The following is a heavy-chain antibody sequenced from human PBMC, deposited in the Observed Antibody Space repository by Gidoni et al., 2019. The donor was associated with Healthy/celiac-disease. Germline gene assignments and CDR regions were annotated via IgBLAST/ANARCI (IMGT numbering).Heavy chain of an antibody. V-gene: IGHV3-23*04. J-gene: IGHJ4*02. CDR2: ISGSGGST. CDR3: AKDPRFLGGVTGIPYYFDY. Sequence: EVQLVESGGGLVQPGGSLRLSCAASGFTFSSYAMSWVRQAPGKGLGWVSAISGSGGSTYYADSVKGRFTISRDNSKNTLYLQMNSLRAEDTAVYYCAKDPRFLGGVTGIPYYFDYWGQGTLVTVSS. CDR1: GFTFSSYA. D-gene: IGHD1-20*01.